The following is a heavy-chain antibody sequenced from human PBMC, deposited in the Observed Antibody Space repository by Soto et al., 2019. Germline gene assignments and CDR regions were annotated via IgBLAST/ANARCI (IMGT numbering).Heavy chain of an antibody. Sequence: PSETLSLTCTVSGGSISSYYWSWIRQPPGKGLEWIGYIYYSGSTNYNPSLKSRVTISVDTSKNQFSLKLSSVTAADTAVYYCARAMTIGANWFDPWGQGTLVTVSS. V-gene: IGHV4-59*01. CDR2: IYYSGST. CDR3: ARAMTIGANWFDP. D-gene: IGHD3-10*01. J-gene: IGHJ5*02. CDR1: GGSISSYY.